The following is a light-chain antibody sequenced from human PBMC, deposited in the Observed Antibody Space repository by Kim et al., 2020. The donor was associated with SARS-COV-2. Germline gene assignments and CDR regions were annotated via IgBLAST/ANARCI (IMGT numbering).Light chain of an antibody. CDR1: QSVSSN. CDR2: GSS. Sequence: EIVMTQSPATLSLSPGERATLSCRASQSVSSNFAWYQQKPGQAPRLLIYGSSTRATGIPARFSGSGSGTEFTLTISSLQSEDFAVYYCQQDNNGPLTYGGWTKVEIK. CDR3: QQDNNGPLT. V-gene: IGKV3-15*01. J-gene: IGKJ4*01.